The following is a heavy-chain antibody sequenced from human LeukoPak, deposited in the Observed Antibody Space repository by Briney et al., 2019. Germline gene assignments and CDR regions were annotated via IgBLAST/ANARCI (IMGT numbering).Heavy chain of an antibody. CDR1: GGSISSSSYY. CDR3: ARHDGTYSFNWFDP. CDR2: IYYSGST. D-gene: IGHD6-13*01. J-gene: IGHJ5*02. Sequence: SETLSLTCTVSGGSISSSSYYWGWIRQPPGKGLEWIGSIYYSGSTYYNPSLKSRVTISVDTSKNQFSLKLSSVTAADTAVYYCARHDGTYSFNWFDPWGQGTPVTVSS. V-gene: IGHV4-39*01.